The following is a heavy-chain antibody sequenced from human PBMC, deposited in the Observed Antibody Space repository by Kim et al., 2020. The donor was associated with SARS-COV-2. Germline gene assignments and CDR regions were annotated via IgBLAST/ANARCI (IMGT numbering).Heavy chain of an antibody. CDR1: GYTFTSYA. V-gene: IGHV1-3*01. J-gene: IGHJ4*02. Sequence: ASVKVSCKASGYTFTSYAMHWVRQAPGQRLEWMGWINAGNGNTKYSQKFQGRVTITRDTSASTAYMELSSLRSEDTAVYYCARDRSPLSGSSSCDYWGQGTLVTVSS. CDR3: ARDRSPLSGSSSCDY. D-gene: IGHD6-6*01. CDR2: INAGNGNT.